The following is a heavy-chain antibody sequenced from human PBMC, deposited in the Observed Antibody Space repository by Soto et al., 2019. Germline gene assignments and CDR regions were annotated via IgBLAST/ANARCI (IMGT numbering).Heavy chain of an antibody. J-gene: IGHJ5*02. CDR1: GGSISSGGYY. CDR3: ARVELVPAAMHLTTNWFDP. V-gene: IGHV4-31*03. Sequence: QVQLQESGPGLVKPSQTLSLTCTVSGGSISSGGYYWSWIRQHLGKGLEWIGYIYYSGSTYYNPSLKSRVTISVDTSKNQFSLKLSSVTAADTAVYYCARVELVPAAMHLTTNWFDPWGQGTLVTVSS. CDR2: IYYSGST. D-gene: IGHD2-2*01.